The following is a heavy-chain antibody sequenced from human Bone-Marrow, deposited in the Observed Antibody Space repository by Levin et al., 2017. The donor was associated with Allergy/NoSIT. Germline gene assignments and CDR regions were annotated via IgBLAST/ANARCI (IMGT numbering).Heavy chain of an antibody. V-gene: IGHV3-30*18. CDR1: GFIFSSYG. D-gene: IGHD4-23*01. Sequence: GGSLRLSCAASGFIFSSYGMHWVRQAPGKGLEWVAVISYDGSNKYYADSVKGRFTISRDNSKNTLYLQMNSLRAEDTAVYHCAKEWTTVVTTYGMDVWGQGTTVSVSS. CDR2: ISYDGSNK. CDR3: AKEWTTVVTTYGMDV. J-gene: IGHJ6*02.